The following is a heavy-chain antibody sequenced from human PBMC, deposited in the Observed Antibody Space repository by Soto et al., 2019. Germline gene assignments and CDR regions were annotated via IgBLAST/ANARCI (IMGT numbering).Heavy chain of an antibody. CDR1: GFPISSPYS. V-gene: IGHV4-38-2*02. CDR3: ARVTMVIRDSDHFGVDV. Sequence: SETLSLTCIVSGFPISSPYSWGCIRQPPGKGLEWIGSISHTGTTSYSPSITSRASISVDTSKNQVSLKLTSVTAADTAVYFCARVTMVIRDSDHFGVDVWGHGTTVTVSS. CDR2: ISHTGTT. J-gene: IGHJ6*02. D-gene: IGHD4-17*01.